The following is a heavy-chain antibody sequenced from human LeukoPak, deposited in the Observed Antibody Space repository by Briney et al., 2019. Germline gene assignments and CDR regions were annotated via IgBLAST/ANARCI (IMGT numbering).Heavy chain of an antibody. CDR3: ARAQLWFGEPHGWFDP. Sequence: PSETLSLTCTVSGDSISSHYWSWIRQPPGKGLEWIGYIYYSGSTTYNPSLTSRVTMSVDMSKNQFSLKLSSVTAADTAVYYCARAQLWFGEPHGWFDPWGQGTLVTVSS. D-gene: IGHD3-10*01. CDR1: GDSISSHY. J-gene: IGHJ5*02. V-gene: IGHV4-59*11. CDR2: IYYSGST.